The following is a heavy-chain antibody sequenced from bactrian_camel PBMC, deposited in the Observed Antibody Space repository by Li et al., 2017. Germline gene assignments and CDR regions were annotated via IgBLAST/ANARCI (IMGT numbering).Heavy chain of an antibody. V-gene: IGHV3S40*01. D-gene: IGHD3*01. CDR3: AAGHFFPPGESLSSRRYTY. Sequence: VQLVESGGGLVQPGGSLRLSCAASGIEFSKVDMSWGRQAPGKEIEWVAGITERATRSFYTDSVKGRFTISRDNAKNTLYLQMNSLKPEDTAMYYCAAGHFFPPGESLSSRRYTYWGRGTQVTVS. J-gene: IGHJ4*01. CDR2: ITERATRS. CDR1: GIEFSKVD.